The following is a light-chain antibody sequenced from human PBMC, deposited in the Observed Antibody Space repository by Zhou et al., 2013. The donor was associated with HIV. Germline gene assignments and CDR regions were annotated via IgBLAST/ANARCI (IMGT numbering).Light chain of an antibody. J-gene: IGKJ1*01. CDR3: QHYSSYSKT. Sequence: AIRMTQSPSSFSASTGDRVTITCRASQGISSYLAWYQQKPGKAPKLLIYAASTLQSGVPSRFSGSGSGTDFTLTISCLQSEDFATYYCQHYSSYSKTFGQGTKVEIK. CDR1: QGISSY. CDR2: AAS. V-gene: IGKV1-8*01.